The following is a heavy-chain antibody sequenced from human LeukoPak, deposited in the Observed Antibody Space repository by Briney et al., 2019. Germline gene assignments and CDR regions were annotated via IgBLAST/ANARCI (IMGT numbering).Heavy chain of an antibody. CDR3: ARVMGATSSVFDF. J-gene: IGHJ4*02. CDR2: IYGSVST. V-gene: IGHV4-59*01. D-gene: IGHD1-26*01. Sequence: SESLSLTPTVSVGSIRSYFWSSIRQPPETGLEWLGYIYGSVSTNYNPSLKSRVTISVDKSKSQFSLKLSSVTAADTAVYFCARVMGATSSVFDFWGQGNLVTVSS. CDR1: VGSIRSYF.